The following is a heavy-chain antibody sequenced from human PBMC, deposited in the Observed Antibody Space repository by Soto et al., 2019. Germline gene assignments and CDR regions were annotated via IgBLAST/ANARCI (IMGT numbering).Heavy chain of an antibody. CDR1: GGSFSGYY. J-gene: IGHJ4*02. D-gene: IGHD2-2*01. CDR3: ARGPSIVVVPPGIWRAYFDY. CDR2: INHSGST. Sequence: KTSETLSLTCAVYGGSFSGYYWSWIRQPPGKGLEWIGEINHSGSTNYNPSLKSRVTISVDTSKNQFSLKLSSVTAADTAVYYCARGPSIVVVPPGIWRAYFDYWGQGTLVTVSS. V-gene: IGHV4-34*01.